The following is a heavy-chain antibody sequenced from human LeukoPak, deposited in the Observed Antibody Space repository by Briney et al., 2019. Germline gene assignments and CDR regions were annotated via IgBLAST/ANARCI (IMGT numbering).Heavy chain of an antibody. CDR1: GFTFSSYA. CDR3: AKRGLRYFDWLPDY. J-gene: IGHJ4*02. CDR2: SSGGGGST. V-gene: IGHV3-23*01. D-gene: IGHD3-9*01. Sequence: GGSLSLSCAASGFTFSSYAMSWVRQAPGKGLEWVSASSGGGGSTYYADSVKGRFTISRDNSTNTLYLQMNSLRAADTAVYYWAKRGLRYFDWLPDYWGQGTLVTVSS.